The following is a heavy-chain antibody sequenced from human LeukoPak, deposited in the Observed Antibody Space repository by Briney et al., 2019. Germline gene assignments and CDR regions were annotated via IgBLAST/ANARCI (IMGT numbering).Heavy chain of an antibody. D-gene: IGHD3-22*01. Sequence: SETLSPTCTVSGGSISSSSYYWGWIRQPPGKGLEWIGSIYYSGSTNYNPSLKSRVTISVDTSKNQFSLKLSSVTAADTAVYYCARAGSSGYYYYYYMDVWGKGTTVTVSS. CDR3: ARAGSSGYYYYYYMDV. CDR1: GGSISSSSYY. CDR2: IYYSGST. J-gene: IGHJ6*03. V-gene: IGHV4-39*07.